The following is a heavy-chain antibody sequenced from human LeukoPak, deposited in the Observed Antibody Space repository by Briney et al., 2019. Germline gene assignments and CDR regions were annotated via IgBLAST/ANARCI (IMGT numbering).Heavy chain of an antibody. V-gene: IGHV3-21*01. CDR2: ISSSSSYI. J-gene: IGHJ4*02. Sequence: PGGSLRLSCAASGFTFNDAWMNWVRQAPGKGLEWVSSISSSSSYIYYADSVKGRFTISRDNAKNSLYLQMNSLRAEDTAVYYCARGPDYSNFYLPDYWGQGTLVTVSS. CDR3: ARGPDYSNFYLPDY. D-gene: IGHD4-11*01. CDR1: GFTFNDAW.